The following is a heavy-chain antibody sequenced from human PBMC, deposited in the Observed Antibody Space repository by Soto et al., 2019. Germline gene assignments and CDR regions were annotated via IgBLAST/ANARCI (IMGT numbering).Heavy chain of an antibody. Sequence: VGSLRLSCAASGFTFSSYAMSWVRQAPGKGLEWVSAISGSGGSTYYADSVKGRFTISRDNSKNTLYLQMNSLRAEDTAVYYCARAPHYGDKRRVSYYYYGMDVWGQGTTVTVSS. CDR1: GFTFSSYA. V-gene: IGHV3-23*01. J-gene: IGHJ6*02. CDR2: ISGSGGST. CDR3: ARAPHYGDKRRVSYYYYGMDV. D-gene: IGHD4-17*01.